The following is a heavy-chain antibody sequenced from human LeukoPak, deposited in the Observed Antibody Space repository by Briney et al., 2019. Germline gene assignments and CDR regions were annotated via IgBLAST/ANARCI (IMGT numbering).Heavy chain of an antibody. CDR1: GYAFSSFA. CDR2: ISTYTNT. D-gene: IGHD3-3*01. CDR3: ARCYDFWTGYFDY. Sequence: ASVKVSCKTSGYAFSSFAIAWVRQAPGQGLEWMGWISTYTNTNAAQKFQGRVTMTTDTSTSTAHMELTSLRSDDTAVYYCARCYDFWTGYFDYWGQGTRVTVSS. V-gene: IGHV1-18*01. J-gene: IGHJ4*02.